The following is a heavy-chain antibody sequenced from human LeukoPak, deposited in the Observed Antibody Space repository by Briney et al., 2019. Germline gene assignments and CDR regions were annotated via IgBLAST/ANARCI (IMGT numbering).Heavy chain of an antibody. CDR3: ARRRYYGSGSYYNGPWFDP. CDR1: GGSISSYY. Sequence: PSETLSLTCTVSGGSISSYYWSWIRQPPGKGLEWIGYIYNSGSTNYNPSLKSRVTISVDTSKNQFSLKLSSVTAADTAVYYCARRRYYGSGSYYNGPWFDPWGQGTLVTVSS. J-gene: IGHJ5*02. D-gene: IGHD3-10*01. V-gene: IGHV4-59*12. CDR2: IYNSGST.